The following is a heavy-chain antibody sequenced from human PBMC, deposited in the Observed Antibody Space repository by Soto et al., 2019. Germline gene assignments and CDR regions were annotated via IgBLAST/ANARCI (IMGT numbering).Heavy chain of an antibody. Sequence: QLQLQESGSGLVQPSQTLSLTCTASGGSISTYDYSWSWIRQPPGGGLEWIGSIYQTGRTYVIPSRKRRVTMSLDKSKNQSSLNLTAVTAADTALYYCAREMTIFGVAPGGGLDVWGQGITVTVSS. D-gene: IGHD3-3*01. CDR2: IYQTGRT. CDR1: GGSISTYDYS. V-gene: IGHV4-30-2*01. CDR3: AREMTIFGVAPGGGLDV. J-gene: IGHJ6*02.